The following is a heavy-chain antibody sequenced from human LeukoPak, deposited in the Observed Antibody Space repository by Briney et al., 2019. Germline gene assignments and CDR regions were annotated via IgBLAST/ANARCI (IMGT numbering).Heavy chain of an antibody. D-gene: IGHD6-6*01. CDR3: TRGHWQLEI. V-gene: IGHV3-11*01. J-gene: IGHJ4*02. CDR2: ISRDGTTK. Sequence: PGGSLRLACAASGFTFSDYYMSWIRQAPGKGLEWVSYISRDGTTKYYADSVQGRFTISRDNAKNSLHLQMNNLRAEDTALYYCTRGHWQLEIWGLGTLVTVSS. CDR1: GFTFSDYY.